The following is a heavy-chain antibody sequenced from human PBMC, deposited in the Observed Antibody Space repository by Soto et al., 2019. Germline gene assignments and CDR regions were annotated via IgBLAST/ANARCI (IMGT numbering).Heavy chain of an antibody. Sequence: QVQLVQSGAEVKKPGASVKVSCKASGYTFTSYGISWVRQAPGQGLEWMGWISAYNGNTNYAQKLQGRVTMTTDTSTSTAYMELRSLRSDDTAVYYCARDRSRIAAASTRINWFDPWGQGTLVTVSS. CDR3: ARDRSRIAAASTRINWFDP. J-gene: IGHJ5*02. D-gene: IGHD6-13*01. V-gene: IGHV1-18*01. CDR2: ISAYNGNT. CDR1: GYTFTSYG.